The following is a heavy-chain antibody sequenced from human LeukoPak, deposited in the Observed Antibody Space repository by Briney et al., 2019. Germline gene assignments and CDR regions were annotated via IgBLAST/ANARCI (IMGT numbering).Heavy chain of an antibody. CDR1: GGTFSSYA. CDR3: ARSPLAYCGGDCYPYYFDY. D-gene: IGHD2-21*02. V-gene: IGHV1-69*01. CDR2: IIPIFGTA. J-gene: IGHJ4*02. Sequence: ASVKVSCKASGGTFSSYAISWVRRAPGQGLEWMGGIIPIFGTANYAQKFQGRVTITADESTSTAYMELSSLRSEDTAVYYCARSPLAYCGGDCYPYYFDYWGQGTLVTVSS.